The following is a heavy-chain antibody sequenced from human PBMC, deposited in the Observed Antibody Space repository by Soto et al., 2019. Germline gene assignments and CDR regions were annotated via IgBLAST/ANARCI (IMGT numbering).Heavy chain of an antibody. CDR1: RVKVENYA. Sequence: RLGSTSCRVKVENYAMGVVRQAQGKGLEWVAYIRSKGHGGTTEYAASVRGRFTISRDVSETIAYLQMDSLKTEDTAVYYCASELHSLFRITAFDFWGQGALVTVYS. V-gene: IGHV3-49*02. CDR2: IRSKGHGGTT. CDR3: ASELHSLFRITAFDF. J-gene: IGHJ4*03.